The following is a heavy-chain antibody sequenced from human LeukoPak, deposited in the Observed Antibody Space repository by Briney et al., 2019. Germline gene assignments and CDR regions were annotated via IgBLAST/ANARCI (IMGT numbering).Heavy chain of an antibody. CDR1: GGSISSGSYY. V-gene: IGHV4-61*02. CDR3: ARDWGDFWSGYYTGFWFDP. Sequence: SQTLSLTCTVSGGSISSGSYYWSWIRLPAGKGLECIGRIYTSGSTNYNPSLKSRVTISVDTSKNQFSLKLSSVTAADTAVYYCARDWGDFWSGYYTGFWFDPWGQGTLVTVSS. J-gene: IGHJ5*02. CDR2: IYTSGST. D-gene: IGHD3-3*01.